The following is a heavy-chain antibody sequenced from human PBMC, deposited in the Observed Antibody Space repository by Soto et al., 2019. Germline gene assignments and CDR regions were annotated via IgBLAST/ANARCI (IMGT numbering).Heavy chain of an antibody. CDR2: IIAIFGNT. J-gene: IGHJ6*02. V-gene: IGHV1-69*13. D-gene: IGHD3-10*01. CDR3: ARVWFGELSRSGYYYGMDV. Sequence: SVKVSCKASGYTFTSYGISWVRQAPGQGLEWMGWIIAIFGNTNYAQKFQGRVTITADESTSTAYMELSSLRSEDTAVYYCARVWFGELSRSGYYYGMDVWGQGTTVTVSS. CDR1: GYTFTSYG.